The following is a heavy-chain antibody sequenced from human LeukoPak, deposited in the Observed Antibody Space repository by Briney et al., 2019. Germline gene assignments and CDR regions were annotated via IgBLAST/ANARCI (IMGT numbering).Heavy chain of an antibody. Sequence: SETLSLSCTVSGGSISSGSYYWSWIRQPAGKGLEWIGRIYTSGSTNYNPSLKSRVTISVDTCKNQFSLKLSSVTAADTAVYYCAREGRDGYNYSYYWGQGTLVTVSS. CDR3: AREGRDGYNYSYY. CDR2: IYTSGST. D-gene: IGHD5-24*01. CDR1: GGSISSGSYY. J-gene: IGHJ4*02. V-gene: IGHV4-61*02.